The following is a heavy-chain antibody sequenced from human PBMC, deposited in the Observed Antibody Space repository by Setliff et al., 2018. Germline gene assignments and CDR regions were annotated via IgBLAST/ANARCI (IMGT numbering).Heavy chain of an antibody. CDR2: IYPADSDT. V-gene: IGHV5-51*01. Sequence: GESLKISCKGSGYNFINYWIGWVRQMPGKGLEYMGIIYPADSDTTYSPSFQGQVTISADKSINTAYLQWSSLKASDTAIYYCARVGPLTDDAFDIWGQGTMVTVSS. D-gene: IGHD1-26*01. CDR3: ARVGPLTDDAFDI. CDR1: GYNFINYW. J-gene: IGHJ3*02.